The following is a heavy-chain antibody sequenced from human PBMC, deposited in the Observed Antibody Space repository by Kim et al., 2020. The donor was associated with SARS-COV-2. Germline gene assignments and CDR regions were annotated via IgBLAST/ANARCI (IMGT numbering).Heavy chain of an antibody. CDR3: ARHYDFWSGYGNELTTFDY. J-gene: IGHJ4*02. CDR1: GGSISSYY. Sequence: SETLSLTCTVSGGSISSYYWSWIRQPPGKGLEWIGYIYYSGSTNYNPSLKSRVTISVDTSKNQFSLKLSSVTAADTAVYYCARHYDFWSGYGNELTTFDYWGQGTLVTVSS. V-gene: IGHV4-59*08. CDR2: IYYSGST. D-gene: IGHD3-3*01.